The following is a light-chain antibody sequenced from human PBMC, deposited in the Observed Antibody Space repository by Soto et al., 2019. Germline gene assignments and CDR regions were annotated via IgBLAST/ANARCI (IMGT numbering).Light chain of an antibody. CDR2: ATS. V-gene: IGKV1-27*01. CDR3: QNYTGAPYT. CDR1: QGISNY. Sequence: DIQMTQSPSSLSASVGDRVTITCRASQGISNYLAWYQQKPGKVPKLLIYATSTLQSGVPSRFSGSRSGTDFTLTIRSLHPEDVEPFSCQNYTGAPYTFGQGTKLKIK. J-gene: IGKJ2*01.